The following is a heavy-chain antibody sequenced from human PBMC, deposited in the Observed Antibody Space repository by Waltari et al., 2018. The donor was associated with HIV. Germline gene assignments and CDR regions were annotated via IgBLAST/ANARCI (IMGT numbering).Heavy chain of an antibody. CDR1: GGSVRSHSYY. CDR3: ARGYCSGTNCYVGPLDI. Sequence: QLQLQESGPGLVKPSEPLSRTCAVSGGSVRSHSYYWAWIRQPPGKGLECIGTIYSFGSTYSMPSLKSRVTISVDTSKNHFSLKLSSVTAADTAVYYCARGYCSGTNCYVGPLDIWGQGTMVTVSS. CDR2: IYSFGST. V-gene: IGHV4-39*01. D-gene: IGHD2-2*01. J-gene: IGHJ3*02.